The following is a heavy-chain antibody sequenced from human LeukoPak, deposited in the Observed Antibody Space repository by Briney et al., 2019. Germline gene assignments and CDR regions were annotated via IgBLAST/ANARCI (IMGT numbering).Heavy chain of an antibody. V-gene: IGHV4-59*08. CDR1: GGSISSYY. CDR3: ARRLGRYNWFDP. CDR2: IYYSGST. Sequence: SETLSLTCTVSGGSISSYYWNWIRQPPGKGLEWIGYIYYSGSTNYNPSLKSRVTISVDTSKNQFSLKLSSVTAADTAVYYCARRLGRYNWFDPWGQGTLVTVSS. J-gene: IGHJ5*02.